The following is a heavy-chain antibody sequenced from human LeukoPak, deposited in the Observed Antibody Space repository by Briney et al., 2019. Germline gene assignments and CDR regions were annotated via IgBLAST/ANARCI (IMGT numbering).Heavy chain of an antibody. CDR3: ARSADPNRGSGWYFDL. CDR2: IKSDGSST. D-gene: IGHD7-27*01. J-gene: IGHJ2*01. Sequence: GGSLRLSCAASGFAIRSYWMHWVCQDPGKGLVWVSRIKSDGSSTRYADSVKGRFTISRDNAKNTLYLHMNSLRAEDTAIYYCARSADPNRGSGWYFDLWGHGTLVTVSS. CDR1: GFAIRSYW. V-gene: IGHV3-74*01.